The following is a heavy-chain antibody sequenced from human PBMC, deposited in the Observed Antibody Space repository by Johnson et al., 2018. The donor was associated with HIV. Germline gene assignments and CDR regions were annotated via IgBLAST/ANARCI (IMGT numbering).Heavy chain of an antibody. J-gene: IGHJ3*02. D-gene: IGHD5-18*01. CDR3: ARDCSYGSNDAFDI. V-gene: IGHV3-15*01. CDR2: IKSKTDGGTI. CDR1: GFTFTNAW. Sequence: EQLVESGGGLVQPGGSLRLSCVASGFTFTNAWMSWVRQAPGKGLEWVGRIKSKTDGGTIDYAAPVKGRFTISRDDSKNTLYLQMNSLRAEDTAVYYCARDCSYGSNDAFDIWGQGTMVTVSS.